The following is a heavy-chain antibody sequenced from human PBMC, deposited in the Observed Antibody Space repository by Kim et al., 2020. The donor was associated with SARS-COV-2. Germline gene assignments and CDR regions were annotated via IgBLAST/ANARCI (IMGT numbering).Heavy chain of an antibody. Sequence: ASVKVSCKASGYTFTSNHMHWVRQAPGQGLEWMGMITPNSGDTRYAQKFQGRVTMTRDTSTSTFYMVLSSLRSEDTAIYYCARDLSGGWSFDFLGQGTLVNGSS. V-gene: IGHV1-46*01. CDR2: ITPNSGDT. J-gene: IGHJ4*02. D-gene: IGHD6-19*01. CDR1: GYTFTSNH. CDR3: ARDLSGGWSFDF.